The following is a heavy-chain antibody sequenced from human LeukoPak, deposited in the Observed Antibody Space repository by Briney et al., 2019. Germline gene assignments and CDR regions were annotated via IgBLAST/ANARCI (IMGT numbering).Heavy chain of an antibody. CDR3: ARKSEYYDSSGYRTKYFDY. Sequence: SETLSLTCTVSGGSISSYYWSWIRQPPGKGLEWIGYIYYSGSTNYNPSLKSRVTISVDTSKNQFSLKLSSVTAADTAVYYCARKSEYYDSSGYRTKYFDYWGQGTLVTVSS. D-gene: IGHD3-22*01. CDR1: GGSISSYY. CDR2: IYYSGST. V-gene: IGHV4-59*01. J-gene: IGHJ4*02.